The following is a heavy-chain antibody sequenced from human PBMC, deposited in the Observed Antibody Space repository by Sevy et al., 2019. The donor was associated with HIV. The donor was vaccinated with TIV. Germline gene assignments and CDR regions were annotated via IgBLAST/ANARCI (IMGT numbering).Heavy chain of an antibody. CDR2: VFYFGNT. V-gene: IGHV4-61*01. J-gene: IGHJ6*02. CDR3: ARDQYYDILTGLYAMDV. D-gene: IGHD3-9*01. Sequence: SETLSLTCSVSGASVSSANDYWSWIRQPPGKGLEWIGYVFYFGNTNYNPSLKSRATISLDTSKKQFPLKLTSVTAADTAIYYCARDQYYDILTGLYAMDVWGQGTTVTVSS. CDR1: GASVSSANDY.